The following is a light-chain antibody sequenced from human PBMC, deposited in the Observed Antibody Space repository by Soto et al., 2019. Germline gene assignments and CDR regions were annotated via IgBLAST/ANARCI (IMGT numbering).Light chain of an antibody. V-gene: IGLV2-14*01. J-gene: IGLJ2*01. CDR3: CSYTSLSTVV. Sequence: AMTQPASVSGSPGQSITISCTGTSSDVGGYNHVSWYQHSPGKAPKLILFAVSDRPSGVSHRFSGSKSGNTASLTISGLQAEDEADYYCCSYTSLSTVVFGGGTKLTVL. CDR2: AVS. CDR1: SSDVGGYNH.